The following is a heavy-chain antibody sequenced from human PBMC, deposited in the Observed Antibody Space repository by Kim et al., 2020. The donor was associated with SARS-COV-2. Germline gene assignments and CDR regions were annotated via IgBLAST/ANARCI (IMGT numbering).Heavy chain of an antibody. Sequence: SPSFQGQVTISADKSISTAYLQWSSLKASDTAMYYCASSGYYYDSSGFDYWGQGTLVTVSS. J-gene: IGHJ4*02. V-gene: IGHV5-51*01. CDR3: ASSGYYYDSSGFDY. D-gene: IGHD3-22*01.